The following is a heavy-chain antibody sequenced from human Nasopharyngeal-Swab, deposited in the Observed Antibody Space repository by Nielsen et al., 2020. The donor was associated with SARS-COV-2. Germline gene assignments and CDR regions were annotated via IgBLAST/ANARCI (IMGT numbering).Heavy chain of an antibody. V-gene: IGHV3-30*18. CDR3: AKEAGYYDILTGYYLSLGYGMDV. CDR2: ISYDGSNK. CDR1: GFTFSSYG. D-gene: IGHD3-9*01. J-gene: IGHJ6*02. Sequence: SLKISCAASGFTFSSYGVHWVRQAPGKGLEWVAVISYDGSNKYYADSVKGRFTISRDNSKNTLYLQMNSLRAEDTAVYYCAKEAGYYDILTGYYLSLGYGMDVWGQGTTVTVSS.